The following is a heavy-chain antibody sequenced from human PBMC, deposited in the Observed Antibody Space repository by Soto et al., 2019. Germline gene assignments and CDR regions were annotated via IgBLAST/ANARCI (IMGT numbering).Heavy chain of an antibody. V-gene: IGHV4-39*01. Sequence: PSETLSLTCTVSGGSISSSNYYWGWIRQPPGKGLEWIGTIYYSGNTYYNPSLKSRVTISVDTSKNQFSLKLSSVTAADTAVYYCARRVTAMVSLDHWGQGTLVTVSS. D-gene: IGHD5-18*01. J-gene: IGHJ4*02. CDR2: IYYSGNT. CDR1: GGSISSSNYY. CDR3: ARRVTAMVSLDH.